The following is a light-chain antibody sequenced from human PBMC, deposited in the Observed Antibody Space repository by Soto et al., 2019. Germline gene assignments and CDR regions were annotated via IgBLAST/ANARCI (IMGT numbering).Light chain of an antibody. J-gene: IGLJ1*01. CDR1: SSNIGKSH. Sequence: QSVLTQPPSVSAAPGQTVTISCSGSSSNIGKSHVSWYQHLPGTAPKLLIYDNHKRPSGIPDRLYGSKSGTAATLDITGLQTGDEADDYCATWDDSLSAAVFGPGTKVTVL. V-gene: IGLV1-51*01. CDR2: DNH. CDR3: ATWDDSLSAAV.